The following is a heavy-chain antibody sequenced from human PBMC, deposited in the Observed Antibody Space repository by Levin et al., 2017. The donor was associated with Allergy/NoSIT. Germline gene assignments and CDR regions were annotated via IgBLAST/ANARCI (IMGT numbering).Heavy chain of an antibody. CDR2: MYYSGST. CDR3: ARATRSSLIHYFDH. D-gene: IGHD6-13*01. V-gene: IGHV4-59*01. J-gene: IGHJ4*02. Sequence: SETLSLTCTVSGGSISSYYYSWIRQPPGKGLEWIAYMYYSGSTNYNPSLKSRVTISVDTSKNQFSLKLRSVTSADTAVYYCARATRSSLIHYFDHWGQGTLVTVSS. CDR1: GGSISSYY.